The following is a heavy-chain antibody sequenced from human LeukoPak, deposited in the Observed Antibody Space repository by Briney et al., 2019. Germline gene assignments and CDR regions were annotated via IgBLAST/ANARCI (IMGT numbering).Heavy chain of an antibody. CDR1: GGTISSYY. CDR3: AKGGWSNTSFSFYY. J-gene: IGHJ4*02. D-gene: IGHD2-2*01. CDR2: IYYSGST. V-gene: IGHV4-59*12. Sequence: SETLSLTCAVSGGTISSYYWSWIRQPPGRGLEWIGFIYYSGSTKYNPSLKSRVTVSVTTSKNQFSLKLRSVTDADTAVYYCAKGGWSNTSFSFYYWGQGTLVTVSS.